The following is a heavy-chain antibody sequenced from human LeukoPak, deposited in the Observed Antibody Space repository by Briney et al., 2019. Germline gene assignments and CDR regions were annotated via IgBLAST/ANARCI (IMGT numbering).Heavy chain of an antibody. V-gene: IGHV3-66*01. CDR2: IYSGGST. CDR1: GFTVSSNY. Sequence: GSLRLSCAASGFTVSSNYMSWVRQAPGKGLEWVSVIYSGGSTYYADSVKGRFTISRDNSKNTLYLQMNSLRAEDTAVYYCARVPYYDFWSGSPAGMDVWGQGTTVTVSS. D-gene: IGHD3-3*01. CDR3: ARVPYYDFWSGSPAGMDV. J-gene: IGHJ6*02.